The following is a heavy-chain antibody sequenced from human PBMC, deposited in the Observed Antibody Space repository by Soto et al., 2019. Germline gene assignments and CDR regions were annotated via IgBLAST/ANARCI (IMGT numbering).Heavy chain of an antibody. Sequence: GGSLRLSCAASGFTFSSDWMHWVRQAPGKGLVWVSRINTDGSGTSYADSVKGRFTISRDNAKNTLYLQMNSLRVEDTAVYFCVRDRGYPDSFDIWGPGTLVTVSS. D-gene: IGHD3-10*01. CDR1: GFTFSSDW. CDR2: INTDGSGT. CDR3: VRDRGYPDSFDI. J-gene: IGHJ3*02. V-gene: IGHV3-74*01.